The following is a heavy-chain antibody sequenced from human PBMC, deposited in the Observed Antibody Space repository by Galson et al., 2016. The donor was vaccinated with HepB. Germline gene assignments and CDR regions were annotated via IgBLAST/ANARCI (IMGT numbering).Heavy chain of an antibody. CDR1: GYSFTNYW. Sequence: QSGAEVKKPGESLKISCKGSGYSFTNYWIGWVRQMPGKGLEWMGIIWPGDSDSRYSPSFQGQVTMSVDKSISTAYLQWDTLKASDTAIYYCARAGSGWYPFDYWGQGTLVTVSS. CDR2: IWPGDSDS. D-gene: IGHD6-19*01. V-gene: IGHV5-51*01. J-gene: IGHJ4*02. CDR3: ARAGSGWYPFDY.